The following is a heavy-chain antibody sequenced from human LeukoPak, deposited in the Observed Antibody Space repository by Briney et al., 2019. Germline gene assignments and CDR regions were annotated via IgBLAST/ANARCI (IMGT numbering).Heavy chain of an antibody. V-gene: IGHV1-69*01. J-gene: IGHJ5*02. D-gene: IGHD3-10*01. CDR3: ARVSYYYCSGSYNNWFDP. CDR2: IIPMFPTP. Sequence: GSSVKVSCKASGSSFNRNAVSWVRQAPGQGLEWMGGIIPMFPTPNYAQKFQDRVTITADESTTTVYMELSSLRSEDTAVYYCARVSYYYCSGSYNNWFDPWGQGTLVTVSS. CDR1: GSSFNRNA.